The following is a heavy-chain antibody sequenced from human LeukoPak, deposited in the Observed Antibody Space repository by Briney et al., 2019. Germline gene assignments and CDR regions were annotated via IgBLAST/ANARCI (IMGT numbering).Heavy chain of an antibody. CDR2: IKPDGSEG. CDR3: VTGGHYSGS. D-gene: IGHD3-3*01. CDR1: GLTSSSHW. V-gene: IGHV3-7*01. J-gene: IGHJ5*02. Sequence: GGSLRLSCAASGLTSSSHWMSWVRQAPGKGLEWVANIKPDGSEGNYVDSVKGRFTISRDNAKNSLYLQMSSLRAEDTAVYYCVTGGHYSGSWGQGSLVTVSS.